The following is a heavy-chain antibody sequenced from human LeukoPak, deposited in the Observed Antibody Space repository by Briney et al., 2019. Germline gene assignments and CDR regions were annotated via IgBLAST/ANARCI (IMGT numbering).Heavy chain of an antibody. CDR1: EYRFTSYW. CDR3: ARRAAAGLNYYYYGMDV. Sequence: GESLKISCQGSEYRFTSYWIGWVRPMPGKGLEWMGIIYPGDSDTRYSPSFQGQVTISADKSISTAYLQWSSLKASDTAMYYCARRAAAGLNYYYYGMDVWGQGTTVTVSS. J-gene: IGHJ6*02. V-gene: IGHV5-51*01. CDR2: IYPGDSDT. D-gene: IGHD6-13*01.